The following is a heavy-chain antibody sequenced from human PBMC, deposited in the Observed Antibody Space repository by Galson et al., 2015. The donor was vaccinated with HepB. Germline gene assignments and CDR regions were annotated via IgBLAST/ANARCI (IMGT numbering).Heavy chain of an antibody. J-gene: IGHJ4*02. Sequence: SLRPACAAAGVSVSDSFMSWVRQAPGEGLEWVSIIYSGDRTFYTDPVNGRFSISRDNSRNTMYLQMNSLKGDDTAVYYCARGTSGHDCWGQGTLVTVSP. V-gene: IGHV3-53*01. CDR3: ARGTSGHDC. D-gene: IGHD5-12*01. CDR1: GVSVSDSF. CDR2: IYSGDRT.